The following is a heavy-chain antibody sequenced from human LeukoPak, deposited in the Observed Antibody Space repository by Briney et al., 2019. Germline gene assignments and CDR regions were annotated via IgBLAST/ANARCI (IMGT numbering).Heavy chain of an antibody. CDR2: ISSSSSYT. CDR1: GFTFSDYY. D-gene: IGHD3-9*01. CDR3: ARDYFDWLNGLDY. V-gene: IGHV3-11*05. J-gene: IGHJ4*02. Sequence: NPGRSLRLSCAASGFTFSDYYMSWIRQAPGKGLEWVSYISSSSSYTNYADSVKGRFTISRDNAKNSLYLQMNSLRAEDTAVYYCARDYFDWLNGLDYWGQGTLVTVSS.